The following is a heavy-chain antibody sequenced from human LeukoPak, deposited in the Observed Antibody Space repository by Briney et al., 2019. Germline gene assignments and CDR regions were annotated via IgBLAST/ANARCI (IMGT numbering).Heavy chain of an antibody. V-gene: IGHV4-34*01. CDR3: ARDFEYSSSPDAFDI. CDR2: INHSGST. Sequence: PSETLSLTCAVYGGSFSGYYWSLIRQPPGKGREWIGEINHSGSTNYNPSLKSRVTISVYTCKNQCSLQLRSVTAADTAVYYCARDFEYSSSPDAFDIWGQGTMVTVYS. D-gene: IGHD6-6*01. CDR1: GGSFSGYY. J-gene: IGHJ3*02.